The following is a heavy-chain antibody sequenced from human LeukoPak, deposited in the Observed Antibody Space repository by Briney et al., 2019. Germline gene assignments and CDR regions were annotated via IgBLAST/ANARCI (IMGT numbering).Heavy chain of an antibody. Sequence: GGSLRLSCVASGFTFSSYWISWVRQAPGKGLEWVAFIRYDGSNKYYADSVRGRFTISRDNSKKTLYLQMNSLRAEDTAVYFCAKGSKAVLFTRDRYMDVWGKGITVTISS. V-gene: IGHV3-30*02. J-gene: IGHJ6*03. CDR1: GFTFSSYW. CDR2: IRYDGSNK. D-gene: IGHD6-19*01. CDR3: AKGSKAVLFTRDRYMDV.